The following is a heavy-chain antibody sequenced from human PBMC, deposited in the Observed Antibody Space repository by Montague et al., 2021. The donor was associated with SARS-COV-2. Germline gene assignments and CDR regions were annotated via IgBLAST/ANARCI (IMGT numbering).Heavy chain of an antibody. V-gene: IGHV4-38-2*01. Sequence: SETRSLTCSVSGYSISSGYYWGWIRQPPGKGLEWIGNIYHSGGTYYSPSLKSRVTVSVDTSKNQFSLRLSSVTAADTAVYYCARWYYGSGSCPHWGQGTLVTVSS. CDR3: ARWYYGSGSCPH. CDR1: GYSISSGYY. CDR2: IYHSGGT. D-gene: IGHD3-10*01. J-gene: IGHJ4*02.